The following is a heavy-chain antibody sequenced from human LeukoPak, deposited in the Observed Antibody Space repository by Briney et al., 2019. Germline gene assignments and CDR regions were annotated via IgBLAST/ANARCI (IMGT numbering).Heavy chain of an antibody. CDR2: ISYDGSNK. CDR1: GFTLSSSA. V-gene: IGHV3-30*12. D-gene: IGHD6-6*01. CDR3: ARDLDSNSSGFDY. Sequence: GGSLRLSCAASGFTLSSSAMDWVRQAPGKGLEWVAVISYDGSNKYYADSVKGRFTISRDNAKNSLYLQMNSLRAEDTAVYYCARDLDSNSSGFDYWGQGTLVTVSS. J-gene: IGHJ4*02.